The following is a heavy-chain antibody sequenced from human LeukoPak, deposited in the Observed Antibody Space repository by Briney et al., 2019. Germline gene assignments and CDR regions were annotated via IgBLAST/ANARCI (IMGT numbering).Heavy chain of an antibody. V-gene: IGHV4-39*07. D-gene: IGHD3-10*01. J-gene: IGHJ4*02. CDR2: FSCSGST. Sequence: SETLSLTCSVSGGSISSCTYSWGWIRQPPGKGLEWIGSFSCSGSTYYNPSLKSRVTISVDTSKDQFSLNLSSVTAADTAVYYCAGGVTIVRGTSKHFDYWGQGTLVTVSS. CDR3: AGGVTIVRGTSKHFDY. CDR1: GGSISSCTYS.